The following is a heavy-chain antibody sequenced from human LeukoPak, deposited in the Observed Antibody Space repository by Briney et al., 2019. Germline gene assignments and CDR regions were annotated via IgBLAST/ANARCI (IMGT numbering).Heavy chain of an antibody. CDR1: GYTFTHYA. Sequence: ASVKVSCKASGYTFTHYAITWVRQAPGQGLEWMGWISAYNLNTNYVQNLQGRVTMTVDTSTTTAYMELRSLTSDDTAVYSCARVGNGASWPWEWFDPWGQGTLVAVSS. CDR3: ARVGNGASWPWEWFDP. J-gene: IGHJ5*02. D-gene: IGHD2-2*01. V-gene: IGHV1-18*01. CDR2: ISAYNLNT.